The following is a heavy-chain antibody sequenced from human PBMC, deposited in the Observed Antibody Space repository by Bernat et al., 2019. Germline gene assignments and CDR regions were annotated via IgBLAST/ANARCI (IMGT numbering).Heavy chain of an antibody. J-gene: IGHJ4*02. CDR1: GFTFSAYA. Sequence: QVQLVESGGGVVQPERSLRLSCAASGFTFSAYALHWVRQAPGKGLEWVALISYDGSINEYADSVKGRFPISRDNSKNTLYLQMNSLTAEDTAVYYCARDGRYCSGGSCFNEGGKSIDNWGQGTLVTVSS. D-gene: IGHD2-15*01. V-gene: IGHV3-30-3*01. CDR2: ISYDGSIN. CDR3: ARDGRYCSGGSCFNEGGKSIDN.